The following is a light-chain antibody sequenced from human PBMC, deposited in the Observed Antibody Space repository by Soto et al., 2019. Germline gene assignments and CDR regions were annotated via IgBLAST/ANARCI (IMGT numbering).Light chain of an antibody. V-gene: IGKV2-28*01. CDR3: MQALQTRAT. CDR2: LGS. J-gene: IGKJ5*01. Sequence: DIVMTQSPLSLPVTPGEPASISCRSSQSLLHSNGYNYLDWYLQKPGQSPQLLIYLGSNRASGVPDRFSGSGSGTDFTLKISRVEAEDVGVYYRMQALQTRATFGQGTRLEIK. CDR1: QSLLHSNGYNY.